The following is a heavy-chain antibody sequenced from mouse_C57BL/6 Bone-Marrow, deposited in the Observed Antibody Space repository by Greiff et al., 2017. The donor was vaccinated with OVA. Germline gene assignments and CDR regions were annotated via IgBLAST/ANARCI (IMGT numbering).Heavy chain of an antibody. CDR3: AKNKRFPAWFAY. J-gene: IGHJ3*01. CDR1: GFSLTSYG. Sequence: VQVVESGPGLVQPSQSLSITCTVSGFSLTSYGVHWVRQSPGKGLEWLGVIWRGGSTDSNAAFMSRLSITKDNSKSQVFFKMNSLQADDTAIYYCAKNKRFPAWFAYWGQGTLVTVSA. CDR2: IWRGGST. V-gene: IGHV2-5*01.